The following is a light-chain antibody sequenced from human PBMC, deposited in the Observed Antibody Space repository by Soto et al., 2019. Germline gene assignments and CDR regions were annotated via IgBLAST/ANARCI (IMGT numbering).Light chain of an antibody. V-gene: IGKV3-20*01. J-gene: IGKJ5*01. CDR1: QSVDRY. CDR2: GAS. Sequence: EVVLTQSPDTLSLSPGETATLSCRASQSVDRYVAWYQQKLGQPPRLLISGASVRASGVPVRISGSGSGTDFTLTISRLEPEDFALYYCQQYGGSPITFGLGTRLEVK. CDR3: QQYGGSPIT.